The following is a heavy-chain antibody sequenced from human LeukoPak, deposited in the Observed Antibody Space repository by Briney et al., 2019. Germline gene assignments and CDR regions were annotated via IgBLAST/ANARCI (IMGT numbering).Heavy chain of an antibody. CDR2: ITSNGGNT. V-gene: IGHV3-64*01. CDR1: GFTFSGYA. CDR3: ARVGSWDAFDI. D-gene: IGHD1-26*01. J-gene: IGHJ3*02. Sequence: GGSLRLSCAASGFTFSGYAMHWVRQAPGKGPEYVSAITSNGGNTYYANSVKGRFTISRDNSKNTLYLQMGSLRAEDMAVYYCARVGSWDAFDIWGQGTMVTVSS.